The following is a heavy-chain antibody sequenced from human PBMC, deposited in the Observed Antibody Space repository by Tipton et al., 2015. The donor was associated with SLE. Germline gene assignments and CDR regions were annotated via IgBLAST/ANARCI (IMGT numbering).Heavy chain of an antibody. D-gene: IGHD3-10*01. J-gene: IGHJ4*02. CDR2: ISWNSGSI. Sequence: SLRLSCAASGFTFDDYAMHWVRQAPGKGLEWVSGISWNSGSIGYADSVKGRFTISRDNAKNSLYLQMNSLRAEDTALYYCARRLLWFGGVYFDYWGQGTLVTVSS. CDR3: ARRLLWFGGVYFDY. CDR1: GFTFDDYA. V-gene: IGHV3-9*01.